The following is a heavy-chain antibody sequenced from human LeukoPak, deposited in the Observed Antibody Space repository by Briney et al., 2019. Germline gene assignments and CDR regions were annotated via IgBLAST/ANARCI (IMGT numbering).Heavy chain of an antibody. D-gene: IGHD3-22*01. CDR3: ARHLDSRGRYFDY. CDR1: GGSISSGSHY. Sequence: SETLSLTYIVSGGSISSGSHYWAWVRQPPGKGLEWIASMLYSGNTYYNPSLKSRVTISVDTSKNQFFLRLSSVTAADTTVYYCARHLDSRGRYFDYWGQGTLVTVSS. CDR2: MLYSGNT. V-gene: IGHV4-39*01. J-gene: IGHJ4*02.